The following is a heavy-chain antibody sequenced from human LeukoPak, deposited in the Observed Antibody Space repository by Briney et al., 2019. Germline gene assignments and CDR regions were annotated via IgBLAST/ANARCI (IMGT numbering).Heavy chain of an antibody. D-gene: IGHD3-10*01. CDR1: GFTFNNYW. CDR2: IKQDGTEV. Sequence: GGSLRLSCAASGFTFNNYWMTWFRQAPGKGLEWVANIKQDGTEVFYVDSVRGRFIISRDNAENSLYLQMNSLRVEDTAVYYCARTPDGADYWGQGTLVTVSS. V-gene: IGHV3-7*01. J-gene: IGHJ4*02. CDR3: ARTPDGADY.